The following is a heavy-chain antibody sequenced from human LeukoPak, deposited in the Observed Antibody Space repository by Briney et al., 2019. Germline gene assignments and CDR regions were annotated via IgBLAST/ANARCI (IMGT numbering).Heavy chain of an antibody. J-gene: IGHJ4*02. V-gene: IGHV4-39*07. CDR3: ARDYPRFFDY. CDR1: GGSISSSSYY. CDR2: IYYSGST. D-gene: IGHD3-16*02. Sequence: PSETLSLTCTVSGGSISSSSYYWGWIRQPPGKGLEWIGSIYYSGSTYYNPSLKSRVTISVDTSKNQFSLKLSSVTAADTAVYYCARDYPRFFDYWGQGTLVTVSS.